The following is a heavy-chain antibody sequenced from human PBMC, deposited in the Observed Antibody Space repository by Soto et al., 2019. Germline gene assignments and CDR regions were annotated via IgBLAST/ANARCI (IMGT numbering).Heavy chain of an antibody. CDR2: IYSGGST. Sequence: EVQLVESGGGLIQPGGSLRLSCAASGFTVSSNYMSWVRQAPGKGLEWVSVIYSGGSTYYADSVKGRFTISRDNSKNTLYLQMNSLRAEETAVYYCARNYFDSGGGFDYWGQGTLATVSS. J-gene: IGHJ4*02. D-gene: IGHD3-22*01. CDR3: ARNYFDSGGGFDY. V-gene: IGHV3-53*01. CDR1: GFTVSSNY.